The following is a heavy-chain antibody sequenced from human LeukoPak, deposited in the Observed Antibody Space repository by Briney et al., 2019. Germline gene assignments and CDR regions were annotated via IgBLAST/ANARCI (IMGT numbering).Heavy chain of an antibody. J-gene: IGHJ4*02. CDR1: GFTFSSYA. V-gene: IGHV3-74*01. CDR3: ARDRGYYDSSGYYSLDY. CDR2: INSDGSST. Sequence: GRSLRLSCAASGFTFSSYAMHWVRQAPGKGLVWVSRINSDGSSTSYADSVKGRFTISRDNAKNTLYLQMNSLRAEDTAVYYCARDRGYYDSSGYYSLDYWGQGTLVTVSS. D-gene: IGHD3-22*01.